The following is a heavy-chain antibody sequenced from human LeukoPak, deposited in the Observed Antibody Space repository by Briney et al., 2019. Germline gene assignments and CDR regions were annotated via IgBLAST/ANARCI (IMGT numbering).Heavy chain of an antibody. V-gene: IGHV1-8*01. Sequence: GASVKVSCKASGYTFTSYDINWVRQATGQGLEWMGWMNPNSGNTGYAQKFQGRVTMTRNTSISTAYMELSSLRSEDTAVYYCARAPYGWNNIYWFDPWGQGTLVTVSS. CDR1: GYTFTSYD. D-gene: IGHD1/OR15-1a*01. CDR3: ARAPYGWNNIYWFDP. CDR2: MNPNSGNT. J-gene: IGHJ5*02.